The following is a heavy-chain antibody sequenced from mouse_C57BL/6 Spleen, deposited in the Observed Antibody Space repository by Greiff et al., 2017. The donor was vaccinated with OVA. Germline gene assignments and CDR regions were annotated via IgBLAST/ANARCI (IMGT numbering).Heavy chain of an antibody. CDR3: AREFITTVVPPFAY. CDR1: GYTFTDYY. V-gene: IGHV1-26*01. D-gene: IGHD1-1*01. J-gene: IGHJ3*01. Sequence: EVQLQQSGPELVKPGASVKISCKASGYTFTDYYMNWVKQSHGKSLEWIGDINPNNGGTSYNQKFKGKATLTVDKSSSTAYMELRSLTSEDSAVYYCAREFITTVVPPFAYWGQGTLVTVSA. CDR2: INPNNGGT.